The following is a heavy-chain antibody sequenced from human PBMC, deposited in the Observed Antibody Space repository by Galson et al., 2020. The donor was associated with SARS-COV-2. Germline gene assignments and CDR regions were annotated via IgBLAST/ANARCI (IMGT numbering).Heavy chain of an antibody. D-gene: IGHD3-10*01. V-gene: IGHV3-30*03. CDR3: VGELPYYGMDV. CDR1: GFTSSSYG. CDR2: ISYDGSNK. J-gene: IGHJ6*02. Sequence: TGGSLRLSCAASGFTSSSYGMHWVRQAPGKGLEWVAVISYDGSNKYYADSVKGRFTISRDNSKNTLYLQMNSLRAEDTAVYYCVGELPYYGMDVWGQGTTVTVSS.